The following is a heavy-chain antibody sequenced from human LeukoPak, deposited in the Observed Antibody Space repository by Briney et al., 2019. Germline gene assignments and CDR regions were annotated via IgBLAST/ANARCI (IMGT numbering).Heavy chain of an antibody. J-gene: IGHJ4*02. Sequence: SETLSLTCAVYGGSFSGYYWSWIRQPPGKGLEWIGEINHSGSTNYNPSLKSRVTISVDTSKNQFSLKLSSVTAADTAVYYCARDVPGSSSWYALARLDYWGQGTLVTVSS. CDR2: INHSGST. D-gene: IGHD6-13*01. CDR1: GGSFSGYY. V-gene: IGHV4-34*01. CDR3: ARDVPGSSSWYALARLDY.